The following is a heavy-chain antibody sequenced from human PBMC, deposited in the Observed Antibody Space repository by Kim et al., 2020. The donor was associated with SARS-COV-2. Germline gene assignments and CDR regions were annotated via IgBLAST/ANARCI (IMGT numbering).Heavy chain of an antibody. D-gene: IGHD6-13*01. CDR3: ARGGNRSSRRGFDC. CDR1: GFTFSSYW. J-gene: IGHJ4*02. Sequence: GGSLRLSCAASGFTFSSYWMHWVRQVPGKGLVWVSRIYSDGTTTNYADFVKGRFTISRDNAKNTLYLEMNSPRAEDTAVYYCARGGNRSSRRGFDCWGEG. V-gene: IGHV3-74*01. CDR2: IYSDGTTT.